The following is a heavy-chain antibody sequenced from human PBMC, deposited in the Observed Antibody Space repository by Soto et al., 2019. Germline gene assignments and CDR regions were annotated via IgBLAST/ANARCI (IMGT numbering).Heavy chain of an antibody. V-gene: IGHV1-69*13. CDR3: ATSYGDYDFDY. CDR2: IIPIFGTA. CDR1: GGTFSSYA. J-gene: IGHJ4*02. Sequence: SVKVSCKASGGTFSSYAISWVRQAPGQGLEWMGGIIPIFGTANYAQKFQGRVTITADESTGTAYMELSSLRSEDTAVYYCATSYGDYDFDYWGQGTLVTVSS. D-gene: IGHD4-17*01.